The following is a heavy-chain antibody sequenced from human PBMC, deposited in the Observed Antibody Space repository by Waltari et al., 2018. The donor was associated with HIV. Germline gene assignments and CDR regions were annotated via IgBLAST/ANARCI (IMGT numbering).Heavy chain of an antibody. CDR2: INPNSGGT. Sequence: QVQLVQSGAEVKKPGASVKVSCKDSGYTFTGYYMHWVRQAPGQGLDWMGRINPNSGGTNYAQKFQGRVTMTRDTSISTAYMELSRLRSDDTAVYYCARGDYCSSTSCYINGMDVWGQGTTVTVSS. V-gene: IGHV1-2*06. CDR1: GYTFTGYY. CDR3: ARGDYCSSTSCYINGMDV. J-gene: IGHJ6*02. D-gene: IGHD2-2*02.